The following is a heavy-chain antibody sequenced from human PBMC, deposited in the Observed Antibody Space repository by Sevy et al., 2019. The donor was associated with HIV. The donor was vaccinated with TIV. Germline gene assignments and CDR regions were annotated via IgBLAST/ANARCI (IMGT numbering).Heavy chain of an antibody. CDR1: GYTLTKLS. V-gene: IGHV1-24*01. J-gene: IGHJ5*02. CDR3: ATVGLRYYSGSSSYHGDWLDP. Sequence: ASVKVSCKVSGYTLTKLSIHWVRQAPGKGLEWMGYFDPQEGETIYAQRFQGRLTMTVDTSTDTAYMELSSLTSEDTAVYYCATVGLRYYSGSSSYHGDWLDPWGQGTQVTVS. D-gene: IGHD2-15*01. CDR2: FDPQEGET.